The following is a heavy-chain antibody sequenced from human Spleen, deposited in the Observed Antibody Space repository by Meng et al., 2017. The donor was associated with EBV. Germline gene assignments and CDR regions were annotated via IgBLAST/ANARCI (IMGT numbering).Heavy chain of an antibody. CDR1: GGSISSGDYY. V-gene: IGHV4-30-4*01. CDR3: ASSLYSSSRVNWFDP. Sequence: GQLQESGPGLVKPSQTLSLTCAVSGGSISSGDYYWSWIRQPPGTGLEWIGYIFFGGSTNYNPSLKSRVTMSVDTSKNQFSLKLSSVTAADTAVYYCASSLYSSSRVNWFDPWGQGALVTVSS. CDR2: IFFGGST. J-gene: IGHJ5*02. D-gene: IGHD6-13*01.